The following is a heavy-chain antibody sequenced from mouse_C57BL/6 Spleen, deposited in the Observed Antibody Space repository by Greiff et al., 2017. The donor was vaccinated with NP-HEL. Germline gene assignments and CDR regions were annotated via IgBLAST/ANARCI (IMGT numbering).Heavy chain of an antibody. Sequence: EVMLVESGGGLVKPGGSLKLSCAASGFTFSDYGMHWVRQAPEKGLEWVAYISSGSSTIYYADTVKGRFTISRDNAKNTLFLQMTSLRSEDTAMYYCASRRNYYGSSFAYWGQGTLVTVSA. CDR3: ASRRNYYGSSFAY. CDR1: GFTFSDYG. D-gene: IGHD1-1*01. J-gene: IGHJ3*01. V-gene: IGHV5-17*01. CDR2: ISSGSSTI.